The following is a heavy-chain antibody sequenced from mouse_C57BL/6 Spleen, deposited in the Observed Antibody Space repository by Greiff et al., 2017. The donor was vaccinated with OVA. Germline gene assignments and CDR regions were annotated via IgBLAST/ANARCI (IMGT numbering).Heavy chain of an antibody. D-gene: IGHD2-4*01. CDR2: IDPSDSET. CDR1: GYTFTSSW. Sequence: QVQLQQPGAELVRPGSSVKLSCKASGYTFTSSWMHWVKQRPIQGLEWIGNIDPSDSETHYNQKFKDKATLTVDKSSSTAYMQLSSLTSEDSAVYYCARDYDGGGRFDYWGQGTTLTVSS. V-gene: IGHV1-52*01. J-gene: IGHJ2*01. CDR3: ARDYDGGGRFDY.